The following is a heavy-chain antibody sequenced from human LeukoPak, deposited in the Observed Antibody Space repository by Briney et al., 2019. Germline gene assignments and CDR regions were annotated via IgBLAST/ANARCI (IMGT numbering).Heavy chain of an antibody. J-gene: IGHJ4*02. CDR2: IWYDGSNK. CDR1: GFTFSSYG. D-gene: IGHD3-3*01. V-gene: IGHV3-33*01. CDR3: ARSRRGFLEWLLY. Sequence: TGGSLRLSCAASGFTFSSYGMHWVRQAPGKGLEWVAVIWYDGSNKYYADSVKGRFTISRDNSKNTLYLQMNSLRAEDTAVYYCARSRRGFLEWLLYWGQGTLVTVFS.